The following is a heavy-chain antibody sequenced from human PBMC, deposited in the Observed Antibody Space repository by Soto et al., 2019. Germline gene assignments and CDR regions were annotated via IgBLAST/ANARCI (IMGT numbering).Heavy chain of an antibody. CDR3: ARYPASYSSSWSLPYYYYYYGMDV. V-gene: IGHV4-31*03. CDR1: GGSISSGGYY. CDR2: IYYSGST. Sequence: SETLSLTCTVSGGSISSGGYYWSWIRQHPGKGLEWIGYIYYSGSTYYNPSLKSRVTISVDTSKNQFSLKLSSVTAADTAVYYCARYPASYSSSWSLPYYYYYYGMDVWGQGTTVTVSS. J-gene: IGHJ6*02. D-gene: IGHD6-13*01.